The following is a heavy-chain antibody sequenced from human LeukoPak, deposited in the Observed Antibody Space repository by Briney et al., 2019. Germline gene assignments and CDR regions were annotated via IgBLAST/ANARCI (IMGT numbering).Heavy chain of an antibody. Sequence: ASVKVSCKASGYSFTSYWIGWVRQMPGKGLEWMGIISPGDSDPRYSPSFQGQVTISADKSISTAYLQWSSLKASDTAMYYCVRRVHGGNSGIGYWGQGTLVTVSS. D-gene: IGHD4-23*01. J-gene: IGHJ4*02. CDR1: GYSFTSYW. CDR3: VRRVHGGNSGIGY. V-gene: IGHV5-51*01. CDR2: ISPGDSDP.